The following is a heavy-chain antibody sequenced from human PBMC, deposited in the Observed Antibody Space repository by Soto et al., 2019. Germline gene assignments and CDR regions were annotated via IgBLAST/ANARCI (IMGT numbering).Heavy chain of an antibody. V-gene: IGHV3-30-3*01. CDR3: ARLER. CDR2: ISYDGSNK. J-gene: IGHJ4*02. CDR1: GFTFSSYA. D-gene: IGHD1-1*01. Sequence: QVQLVESGGGVVQPGRSLRLSCAASGFTFSSYAMHWVRQAPGKGLEWVAVISYDGSNKYYADSVKGRFTISRDNSKNTLYLQMNSLRAEDTAVYYCARLERWGQGTLVTVSS.